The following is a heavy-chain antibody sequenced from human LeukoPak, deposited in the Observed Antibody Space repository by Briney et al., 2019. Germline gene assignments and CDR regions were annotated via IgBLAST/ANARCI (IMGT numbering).Heavy chain of an antibody. CDR2: IYYSGST. CDR1: GGSISSYY. CDR3: ARDTGYCSGGSCYHNYFDF. J-gene: IGHJ4*02. Sequence: KPSETLSLTCTVSGGSISSYYWSWIRQPPGKGLEWIGYIYYSGSTNYNPSLKSRVTISVDTSKNQFSLKLSSVTAADTAVYYCARDTGYCSGGSCYHNYFDFWGQGALVTVSS. V-gene: IGHV4-59*01. D-gene: IGHD2-15*01.